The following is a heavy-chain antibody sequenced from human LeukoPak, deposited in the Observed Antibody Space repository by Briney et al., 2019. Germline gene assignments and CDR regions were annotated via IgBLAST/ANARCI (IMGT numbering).Heavy chain of an antibody. CDR1: GFTFSSYA. Sequence: GGSLRLSCAASGFTFSSYAMSWVRQAPGKGLEWVSAISGSGGSTYYADSVKGRFTISRDNSKNTLYLQMNSLRAEDTAVYYCAKDVYIVVVAATDYFDCWGQGTLVTVSS. V-gene: IGHV3-23*01. CDR3: AKDVYIVVVAATDYFDC. CDR2: ISGSGGST. D-gene: IGHD2-15*01. J-gene: IGHJ4*02.